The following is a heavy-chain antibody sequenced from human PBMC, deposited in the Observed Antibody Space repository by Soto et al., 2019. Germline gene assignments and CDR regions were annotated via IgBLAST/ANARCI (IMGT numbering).Heavy chain of an antibody. V-gene: IGHV2-26*01. CDR3: ARSTYSSGWWLPFDY. CDR2: IFSNDEK. Sequence: SGPTLVNPTETLTLTCTVSGFSLSNARMGVSWIRQPPGKALEWLAHIFSNDEKSYSTSLKSRLTISKDTSKSQVVLTMTNMDPVDTATYYCARSTYSSGWWLPFDYWGQGTLVTVS. J-gene: IGHJ4*02. CDR1: GFSLSNARMG. D-gene: IGHD6-13*01.